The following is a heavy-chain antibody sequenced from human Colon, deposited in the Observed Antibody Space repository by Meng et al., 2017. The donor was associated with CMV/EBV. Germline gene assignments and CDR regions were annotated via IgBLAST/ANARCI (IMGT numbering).Heavy chain of an antibody. Sequence: GESLKISCTASGMTFSYAWMSWVRQAPGKGLEWIGRIKSKIDGGTTDYAAPVKGRFSLSRDDSKNTLYLQMNSLKTEDTAVYYCAAITAATVTLYGMDVWGLGTTVTVSS. CDR3: AAITAATVTLYGMDV. J-gene: IGHJ6*02. V-gene: IGHV3-15*01. CDR2: IKSKIDGGTT. D-gene: IGHD6-13*01. CDR1: GMTFSYAW.